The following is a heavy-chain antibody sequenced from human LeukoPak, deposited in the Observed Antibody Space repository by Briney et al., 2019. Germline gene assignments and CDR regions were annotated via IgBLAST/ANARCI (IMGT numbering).Heavy chain of an antibody. CDR2: ISASGDRT. Sequence: TGGSLRLSCAASGFTFSSHAMSWVRQTPGKGLESVSSISASGDRTHYADSAKGRFTISRDNSKNTLYLQMNSLRAEDTAVYFCARNLDYYFDYWGQGTLVTVSS. CDR1: GFTFSSHA. CDR3: ARNLDYYFDY. J-gene: IGHJ4*02. V-gene: IGHV3-23*01.